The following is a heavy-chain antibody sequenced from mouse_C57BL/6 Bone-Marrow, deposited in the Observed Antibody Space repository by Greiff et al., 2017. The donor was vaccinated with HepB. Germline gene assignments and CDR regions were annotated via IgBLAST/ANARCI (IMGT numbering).Heavy chain of an antibody. CDR2: ISYDGSN. CDR3: ARAFYYDYDGWFAY. V-gene: IGHV3-6*01. Sequence: EVKLLESGPGLVKPSQSLSLTCSVTGYSITSGYYWNWIRQFPGNKLEWMGYISYDGSNNYNPSLKNRISITRDTSKNQFFLKLNSVTTEDTATYYCARAFYYDYDGWFAYWGQGTLVTVSA. CDR1: GYSITSGYY. D-gene: IGHD2-4*01. J-gene: IGHJ3*01.